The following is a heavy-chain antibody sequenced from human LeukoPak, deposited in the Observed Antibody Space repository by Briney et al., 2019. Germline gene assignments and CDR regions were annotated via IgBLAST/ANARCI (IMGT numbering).Heavy chain of an antibody. D-gene: IGHD2-15*01. V-gene: IGHV3-30*01. J-gene: IGHJ4*02. CDR1: GFTFSSYA. CDR2: ISYDGSNK. CDR3: ARDPVVAV. Sequence: GRSLRLSCAASGFTFSSYAMHWVRQAPGKGLEWVAVISYDGSNKYYADSVKGRFTISRDNSKNTQYLQMNSLRAEDTAVYYCARDPVVAVWGQGTLVTVSS.